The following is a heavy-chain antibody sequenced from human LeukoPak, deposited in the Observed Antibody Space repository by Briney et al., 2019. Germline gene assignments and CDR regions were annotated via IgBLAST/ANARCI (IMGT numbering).Heavy chain of an antibody. D-gene: IGHD6-19*01. J-gene: IGHJ5*02. Sequence: SEILSLTCGVSGYSITSDCYWGWIRQPPGKGLEWIGSIYHSGSTYYNPSLQSRVTISVDTSKNQFSLKLKSVTAADTAVYYCARNCTSMAGICNWFDPWGQGTLVTVSS. CDR3: ARNCTSMAGICNWFDP. V-gene: IGHV4-38-2*01. CDR1: GYSITSDCY. CDR2: IYHSGST.